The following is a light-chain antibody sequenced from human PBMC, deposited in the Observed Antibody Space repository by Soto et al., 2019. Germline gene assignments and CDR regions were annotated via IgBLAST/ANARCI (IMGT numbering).Light chain of an antibody. Sequence: DIQMTQSPSTLSASVGDRVTITCRASQSISRWLALYQQKPGKAPKLLIYDASNLENGVPSRFSGSGSGTDFTLTISSLQPEDVGTYVCQQSYSTPPWTFGQGTKVDIK. V-gene: IGKV1-5*01. CDR1: QSISRW. J-gene: IGKJ1*01. CDR2: DAS. CDR3: QQSYSTPPWT.